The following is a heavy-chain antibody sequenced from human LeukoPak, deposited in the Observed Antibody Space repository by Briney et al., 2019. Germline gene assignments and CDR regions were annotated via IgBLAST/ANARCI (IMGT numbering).Heavy chain of an antibody. V-gene: IGHV3-43*02. Sequence: PGGSLRLSCAASGFTFDDYAIHWDRQAPGKGLEWVSLISGDGSSTYYADSVKGRFTISRDNSKNSLYLQMNSLRTEDTALYYCAKDMGYTSGWYPFDYWGQGTLVTVSS. J-gene: IGHJ4*02. CDR2: ISGDGSST. CDR3: AKDMGYTSGWYPFDY. D-gene: IGHD6-19*01. CDR1: GFTFDDYA.